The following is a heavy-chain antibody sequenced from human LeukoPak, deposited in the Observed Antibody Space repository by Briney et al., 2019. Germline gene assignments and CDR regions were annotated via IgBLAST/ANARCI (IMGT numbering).Heavy chain of an antibody. D-gene: IGHD6-6*01. CDR3: ARAGLIAARFDY. V-gene: IGHV3-7*01. Sequence: GGSLRLSCAASGFTFSSHWMSWVRQAPGKGLEWVANIKQDGSEKYYVDSVKGRFTISRDNAKNSLYLQMNSLRAEDTAVYYCARAGLIAARFDYWGQGTLVTVSS. J-gene: IGHJ4*02. CDR1: GFTFSSHW. CDR2: IKQDGSEK.